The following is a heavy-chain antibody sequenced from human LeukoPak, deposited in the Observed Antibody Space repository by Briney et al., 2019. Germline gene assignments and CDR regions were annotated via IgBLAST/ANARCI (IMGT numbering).Heavy chain of an antibody. D-gene: IGHD1-26*01. CDR3: ARDNEQWELLYYFDY. Sequence: GGSLRLSCAASRFTFSSYAMHWVRQAPGKGLEWVAVISYDGSNKYYADSVKGRFTISRDNSKNTLYLQMNSLRAEDTAVYYCARDNEQWELLYYFDYWGQGTLVTVSS. CDR2: ISYDGSNK. V-gene: IGHV3-30-3*01. J-gene: IGHJ4*02. CDR1: RFTFSSYA.